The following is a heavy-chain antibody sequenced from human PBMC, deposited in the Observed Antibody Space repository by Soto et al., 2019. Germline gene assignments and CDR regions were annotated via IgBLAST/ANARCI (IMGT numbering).Heavy chain of an antibody. CDR2: TYYRSKWYN. V-gene: IGHV6-1*01. CDR1: GDSVSSNSAA. Sequence: PSQTLSLTCVISGDSVSSNSAAWNWIRQSPSRGLEWLGRTYYRSKWYNDYAVSVKSRITINPDTSKNQFSLQLNSVTPEDTAVYYCARGALIAVAGTRYYYYYGMHVWGQGTKVTLXS. CDR3: ARGALIAVAGTRYYYYYGMHV. J-gene: IGHJ6*02. D-gene: IGHD6-19*01.